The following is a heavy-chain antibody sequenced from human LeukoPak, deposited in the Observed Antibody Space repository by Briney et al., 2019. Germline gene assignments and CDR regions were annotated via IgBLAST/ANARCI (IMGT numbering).Heavy chain of an antibody. D-gene: IGHD3-22*01. CDR2: ISSSSSTI. J-gene: IGHJ4*02. CDR1: GFTFSSYS. V-gene: IGHV3-48*01. CDR3: ARSITMIVVVPFDY. Sequence: GGSLRLSRAASGFTFSSYSMNWGRQAPGKGLEWVSYISSSSSTIYYADSVKGRFTISRDNAKNSLYLQMNSLRAEDTAVYYCARSITMIVVVPFDYWGQGTLVTVSS.